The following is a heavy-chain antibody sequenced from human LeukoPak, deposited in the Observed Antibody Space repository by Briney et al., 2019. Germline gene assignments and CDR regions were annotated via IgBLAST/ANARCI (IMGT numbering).Heavy chain of an antibody. D-gene: IGHD2-15*01. V-gene: IGHV3-21*01. CDR3: ARDPEDHYYYGMDV. Sequence: GGFLRLSCAASGFTFSSYSMNWVRQAPGKGLEWVSSISSSSSYIYYADSVKGRFTISRDNAKNSLYLQMNSLRAEDTAVYYCARDPEDHYYYGMDVWGQGTTVTVSS. J-gene: IGHJ6*02. CDR2: ISSSSSYI. CDR1: GFTFSSYS.